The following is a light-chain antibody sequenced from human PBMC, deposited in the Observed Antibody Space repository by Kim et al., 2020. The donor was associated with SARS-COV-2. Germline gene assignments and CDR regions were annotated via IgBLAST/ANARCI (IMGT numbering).Light chain of an antibody. J-gene: IGLJ2*01. V-gene: IGLV1-40*01. CDR3: QSYDSSLSGWV. Sequence: GQRVTISCTGSSSNIGTGYDVHWYQQLPETAPKLLIYGSINRPSGVPDRFSGSKSGTSASLAITGLQTEDEADYYCQSYDSSLSGWVFGGGTKLTVL. CDR2: GSI. CDR1: SSNIGTGYD.